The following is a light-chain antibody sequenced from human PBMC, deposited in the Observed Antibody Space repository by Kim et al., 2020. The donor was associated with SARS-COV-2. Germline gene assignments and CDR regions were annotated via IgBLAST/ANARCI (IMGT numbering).Light chain of an antibody. CDR1: ISDIYYYDY. CDR2: DVS. Sequence: GQSITLSCTGTISDIYYYDYVSWYQQHPGKAPQLLIYDVSTRPSGLSYRFSGSKSGHTASLTISGLQPEDEATYYCSSYTTSSTLVFGGGTQLTVL. CDR3: SSYTTSSTLV. V-gene: IGLV2-14*03. J-gene: IGLJ2*01.